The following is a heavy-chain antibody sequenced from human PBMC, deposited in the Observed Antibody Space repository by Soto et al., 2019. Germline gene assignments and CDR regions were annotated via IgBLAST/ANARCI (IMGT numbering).Heavy chain of an antibody. Sequence: GESLKISCKASGYIIKNYWIGWVRQMPGQGLEWMGIIFPDDSDTRYSPSFQGHVTISVDMSISTAYVQWSSLKASDSAIYYCFRGGVTSRTFDYWGQGTLVTVPQ. CDR2: IFPDDSDT. J-gene: IGHJ4*02. CDR1: GYIIKNYW. V-gene: IGHV5-51*03. D-gene: IGHD3-16*01. CDR3: FRGGVTSRTFDY.